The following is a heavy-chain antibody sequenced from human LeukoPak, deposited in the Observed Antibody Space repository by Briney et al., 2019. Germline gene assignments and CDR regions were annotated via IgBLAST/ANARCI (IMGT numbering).Heavy chain of an antibody. Sequence: GASVKVSCKASGYTFTSYYMHWVRQAPGQGLEWMGITNPSGGSTSYAQKFQGRVTMTRDMSTSTVYMELSSLRSEDTAVYYCARPLAPMVRGVMGAFDIWGQGTMVTVSS. D-gene: IGHD3-10*01. CDR2: TNPSGGST. CDR3: ARPLAPMVRGVMGAFDI. V-gene: IGHV1-46*01. J-gene: IGHJ3*02. CDR1: GYTFTSYY.